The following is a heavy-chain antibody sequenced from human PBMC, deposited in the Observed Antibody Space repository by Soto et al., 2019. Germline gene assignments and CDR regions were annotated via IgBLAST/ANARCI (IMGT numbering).Heavy chain of an antibody. D-gene: IGHD2-2*01. CDR3: AVQVVPAAIGFGYYYYGMNV. CDR1: GGPFSSYA. Sequence: ASVKVSCKASGGPFSSYAISWVRQLAGQGLEWMGGIIPIFGTANYEQKFKGRVTITADESTSTANMELRSLRSEDTAVNYCAVQVVPAAIGFGYYYYGMNVWGNGTTVTAP. J-gene: IGHJ6*04. CDR2: IIPIFGTA. V-gene: IGHV1-69*13.